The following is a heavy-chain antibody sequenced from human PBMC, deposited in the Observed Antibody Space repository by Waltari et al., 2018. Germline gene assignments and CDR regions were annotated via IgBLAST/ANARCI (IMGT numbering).Heavy chain of an antibody. CDR3: ARDSDFWSGYLDY. CDR1: GFTVSSHY. V-gene: IGHV3-53*01. Sequence: EVQLVVSGGGLIQPGGSLRLSCAASGFTVSSHYMSWVRQAPGKGLEWVSVIYSGGSTYYADSVKGRFTISRDNSKNTLYLQMNSLRAEDTAVYYCARDSDFWSGYLDYWGQGTLVTVSS. D-gene: IGHD3-3*01. CDR2: IYSGGST. J-gene: IGHJ4*02.